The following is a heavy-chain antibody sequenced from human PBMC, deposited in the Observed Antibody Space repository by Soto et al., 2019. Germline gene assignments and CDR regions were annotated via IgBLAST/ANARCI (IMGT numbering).Heavy chain of an antibody. V-gene: IGHV4-31*02. CDR1: GGSISGGGYY. J-gene: IGHJ4*02. CDR2: INYMGSP. Sequence: QVQLQESGPGLVKPSQTLSLTCTFAGGSISGGGYYWIGIRQHPGKGLEWIGYINYMGSPYYSPSLKSRVTISVDTSKNQFSLKLSSVTVADTAVYYCAREPVIWGQGTLVTVSS. CDR3: AREPVI.